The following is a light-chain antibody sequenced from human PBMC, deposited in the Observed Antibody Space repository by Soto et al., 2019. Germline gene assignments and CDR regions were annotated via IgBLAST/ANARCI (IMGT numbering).Light chain of an antibody. V-gene: IGKV1-9*01. J-gene: IGKJ4*01. Sequence: DIQLTQSPSFLSASVGDRVTITCRASQGISSYLAWYQQKPGKDPNLLIYAASTLQSGVPSRFSGSGSGTEFTLTISSLQPDDFATYYCQQLNSYPLTFGGGTKVEIK. CDR3: QQLNSYPLT. CDR1: QGISSY. CDR2: AAS.